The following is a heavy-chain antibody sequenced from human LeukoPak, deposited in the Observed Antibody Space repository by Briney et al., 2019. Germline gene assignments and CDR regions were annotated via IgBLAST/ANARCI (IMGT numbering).Heavy chain of an antibody. CDR2: FDPEDGET. CDR3: ATEPYCGGDCPMAQH. Sequence: ASVKVSCKVSGYTLTELSMHWVRQAPGKGLEWMGGFDPEDGETIYAQKFQGRVTMTEDTSTDTAYMELSSLRSEDTAVYYCATEPYCGGDCPMAQHWGRGTLVTVSS. CDR1: GYTLTELS. J-gene: IGHJ1*01. D-gene: IGHD2-21*02. V-gene: IGHV1-24*01.